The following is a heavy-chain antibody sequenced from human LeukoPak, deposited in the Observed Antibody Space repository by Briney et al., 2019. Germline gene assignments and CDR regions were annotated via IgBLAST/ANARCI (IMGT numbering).Heavy chain of an antibody. J-gene: IGHJ3*02. V-gene: IGHV4-39*01. D-gene: IGHD3-3*01. CDR1: GGSISSSSYY. Sequence: SETLSLTXTVSGGSISSSSYYWGWIRQPPGNGLEWIGSIYYSGSTYYNPSLKSRVTISVDTSKNQFSLKLSSVTAADTAVYYCARGDYDFWSGYPYAFDIWGQGTMVTVSS. CDR3: ARGDYDFWSGYPYAFDI. CDR2: IYYSGST.